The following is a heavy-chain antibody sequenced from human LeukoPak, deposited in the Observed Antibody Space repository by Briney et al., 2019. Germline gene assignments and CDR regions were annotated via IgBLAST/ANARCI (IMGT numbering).Heavy chain of an antibody. V-gene: IGHV3-30*04. Sequence: GGSLRLSCAASGFTFSNFAMHWVRQALGKGLEWVALISYDGSNQYYADSVKGRFSISRDSSKDILYLQMNSLRAEDTAVYYCAKDRCSNGVGCYYYYMDVWGKGTTVTISS. CDR2: ISYDGSNQ. J-gene: IGHJ6*03. D-gene: IGHD2-8*01. CDR3: AKDRCSNGVGCYYYYMDV. CDR1: GFTFSNFA.